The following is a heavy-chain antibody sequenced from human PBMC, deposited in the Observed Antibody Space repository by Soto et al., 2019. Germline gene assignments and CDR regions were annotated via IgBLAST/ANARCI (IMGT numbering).Heavy chain of an antibody. CDR3: AIRRPKFAP. V-gene: IGHV1-8*01. CDR1: GYTFTSYD. CDR2: MNPNSGNT. J-gene: IGHJ5*02. Sequence: GASVNVSCKASGYTFTSYDINWVRQATGQGLEWMGWMNPNSGNTGYAQKFQGRVTMTRNTSISTAYMELSSLRSEDSAVYYFAIRRPKFAPWGQGTLVTVSS.